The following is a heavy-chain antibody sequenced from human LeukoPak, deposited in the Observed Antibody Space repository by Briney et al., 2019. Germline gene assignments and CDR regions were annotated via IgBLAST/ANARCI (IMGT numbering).Heavy chain of an antibody. Sequence: SETLSLTCAVYGGSFSGYYWSWIRQPPGKGLEWIGEINHSGSTNYNPSLKSRVTISVDTSKNQFSLKLSSVTAADTAVYYCARARLYSYGPHRRQFDPWGQGTLVTVSS. J-gene: IGHJ5*02. CDR1: GGSFSGYY. CDR3: ARARLYSYGPHRRQFDP. D-gene: IGHD5-18*01. V-gene: IGHV4-34*01. CDR2: INHSGST.